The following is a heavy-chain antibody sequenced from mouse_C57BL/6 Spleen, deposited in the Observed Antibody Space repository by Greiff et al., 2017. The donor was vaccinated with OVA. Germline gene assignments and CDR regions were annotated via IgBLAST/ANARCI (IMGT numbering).Heavy chain of an antibody. V-gene: IGHV14-1*01. J-gene: IGHJ3*01. CDR2: IDPEDGDT. D-gene: IGHD2-3*01. CDR3: TTYPFDGYYGWFAY. Sequence: VQLKQSGAELVRPGASVKLSCTASGFNIKDYYMHWVKQRPEQGLEWIGRIDPEDGDTEYAPKFQGKATMTADTSSNTAYLQLSSLTSEDTAVYYCTTYPFDGYYGWFAYWGQGTLVTVSA. CDR1: GFNIKDYY.